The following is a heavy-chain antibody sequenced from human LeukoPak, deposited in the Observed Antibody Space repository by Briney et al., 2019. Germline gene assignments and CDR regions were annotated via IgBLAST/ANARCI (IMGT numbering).Heavy chain of an antibody. Sequence: GGSLRLSCAASGFTFSSYAMSWVRQAPGKGLEWVSAFSGSGGSTYYADSVKGRFTISRDNSKNTLYLQMTSLRVEDTAVYYCAKSGGVRFDPWGQGTLVTVSS. J-gene: IGHJ5*02. D-gene: IGHD3-16*01. V-gene: IGHV3-23*01. CDR1: GFTFSSYA. CDR2: FSGSGGST. CDR3: AKSGGVRFDP.